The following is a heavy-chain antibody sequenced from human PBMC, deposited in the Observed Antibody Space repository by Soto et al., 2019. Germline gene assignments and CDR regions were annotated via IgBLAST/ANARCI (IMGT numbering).Heavy chain of an antibody. J-gene: IGHJ5*02. D-gene: IGHD3-22*01. CDR3: ARSPLNYYDSSGQRPNWFDP. CDR2: IYYSGST. CDR1: GGSISSGGYY. Sequence: SETLSLTCTVSGGSISSGGYYWSWIRQHPGKGLEWIGYIYYSGSTYYNPSLKSRVTISVDTSKNQFSLKLSSVTAADTAVYYCARSPLNYYDSSGQRPNWFDPWGQGTLVTVSS. V-gene: IGHV4-31*03.